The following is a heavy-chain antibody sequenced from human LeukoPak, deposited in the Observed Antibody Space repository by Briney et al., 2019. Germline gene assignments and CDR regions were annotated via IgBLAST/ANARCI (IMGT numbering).Heavy chain of an antibody. CDR1: GFTFSSYS. J-gene: IGHJ4*02. V-gene: IGHV3-21*01. D-gene: IGHD1-26*01. CDR3: ARDPYVVGATNSFDY. CDR2: ISSSSSYI. Sequence: PAESLGLSCAASGFTFSSYSMNWVRQAPGKGLEWVSSISSSSSYIYYADSVKGRFTISRDNVKNSLYLQMNSLRAEGTAVYYCARDPYVVGATNSFDYWGQGTLVTVSS.